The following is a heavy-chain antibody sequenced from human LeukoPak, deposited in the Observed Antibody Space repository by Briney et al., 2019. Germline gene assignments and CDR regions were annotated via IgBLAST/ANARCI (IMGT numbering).Heavy chain of an antibody. Sequence: SETLSLTCTVSGGSISNYYWSWIRQPPGKGLEWIGYIYYIGSTNSNPSLKSRVTISLDTSKNQFSLKLSSVTAADTAVYYCARLHPDRDGYVRRSFDSWGQGTLVTVSS. D-gene: IGHD5-24*01. V-gene: IGHV4-59*08. J-gene: IGHJ4*02. CDR1: GGSISNYY. CDR2: IYYIGST. CDR3: ARLHPDRDGYVRRSFDS.